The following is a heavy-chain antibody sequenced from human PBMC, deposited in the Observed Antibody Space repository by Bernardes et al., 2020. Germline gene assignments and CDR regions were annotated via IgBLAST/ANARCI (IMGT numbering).Heavy chain of an antibody. Sequence: SETLSLTCTVSGGSISSYYWSWIRQPPGRGLEWIGEINHSGSTTYNPSLKSRVTMSVDTSKNQYSLKLSSVIAADTAVYYCARGGYSSSPNDYWGQGTLVTVSS. CDR2: INHSGST. D-gene: IGHD6-6*01. J-gene: IGHJ4*02. CDR3: ARGGYSSSPNDY. V-gene: IGHV4-34*01. CDR1: GGSISSYY.